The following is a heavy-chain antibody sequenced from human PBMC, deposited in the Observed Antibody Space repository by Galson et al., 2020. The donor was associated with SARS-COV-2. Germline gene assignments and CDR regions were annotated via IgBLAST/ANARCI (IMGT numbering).Heavy chain of an antibody. J-gene: IGHJ3*02. D-gene: IGHD2-2*01. V-gene: IGHV1-58*01. CDR1: GFTFTSSA. CDR3: AAPSCSSTSCYDAFDI. CDR2: IVVGSGNT. Sequence: SVTVSCKASGFTFTSSAVQWVRQARRQRLEWIGWIVVGSGNTTYAQKFQERVTITRDMSTSTAYMELSSLRSEDTAVYYCAAPSCSSTSCYDAFDICGQGTMVTVSS.